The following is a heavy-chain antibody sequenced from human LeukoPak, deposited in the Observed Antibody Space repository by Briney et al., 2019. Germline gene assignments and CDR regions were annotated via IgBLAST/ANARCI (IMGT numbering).Heavy chain of an antibody. D-gene: IGHD3-22*01. V-gene: IGHV3-23*01. CDR1: GFTFSSYA. CDR3: AKYEHYYDSSGYKIPFDY. Sequence: GGSLRLPCAASGFTFSSYAMSWVRQAPGKGLEWVSAISGSGGSTYYADSVKGRLTISRDNSKNTLYLQMNSLRAEDTAVYYCAKYEHYYDSSGYKIPFDYWGQGTLVTVSS. J-gene: IGHJ4*02. CDR2: ISGSGGST.